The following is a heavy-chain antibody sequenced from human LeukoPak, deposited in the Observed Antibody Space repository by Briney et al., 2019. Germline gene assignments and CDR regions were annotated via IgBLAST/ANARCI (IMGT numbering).Heavy chain of an antibody. V-gene: IGHV1-69*06. Sequence: SVKVSCKASGGTFSSYAISWVRQAPGQGLEWMGGIIPIFGTANYAQKFQGRVTITADKSTSTAYMELSSLRSEDTAVYYCARGEFGYFDWLLSIYYGMDVWGKGTTVTVSS. CDR3: ARGEFGYFDWLLSIYYGMDV. CDR2: IIPIFGTA. J-gene: IGHJ6*04. CDR1: GGTFSSYA. D-gene: IGHD3-9*01.